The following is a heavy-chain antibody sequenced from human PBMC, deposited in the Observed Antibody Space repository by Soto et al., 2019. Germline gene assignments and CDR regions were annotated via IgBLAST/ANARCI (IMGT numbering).Heavy chain of an antibody. CDR3: ARGTYGDY. D-gene: IGHD3-16*01. Sequence: QVHLVQSGAEVKKPGASVKVSCKASGYTFTSYGTTWVRQAPGQGLEWMGWIRAHNGNTDYAPKPQCRVIVTRDTSTTTAYMDLKTLCSAVTAMYYCARGTYGDYWRQGALVTVSS. J-gene: IGHJ4*02. V-gene: IGHV1-18*01. CDR2: IRAHNGNT. CDR1: GYTFTSYG.